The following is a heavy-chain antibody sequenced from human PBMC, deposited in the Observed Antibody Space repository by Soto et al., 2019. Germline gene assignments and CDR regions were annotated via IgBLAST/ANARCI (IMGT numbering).Heavy chain of an antibody. D-gene: IGHD6-19*01. J-gene: IGHJ4*02. CDR2: ISAYNGNT. Sequence: ASVKVSCKASGYTFTSYSISWVRQAPGQGLERMGWISAYNGNTNYAQKLQGRVTMTTDTSTSTAYMELRSLRSDVPAFFYFATTQWLVYYFDFRAQGTLVTAPQ. CDR1: GYTFTSYS. V-gene: IGHV1-18*01. CDR3: ATTQWLVYYFDF.